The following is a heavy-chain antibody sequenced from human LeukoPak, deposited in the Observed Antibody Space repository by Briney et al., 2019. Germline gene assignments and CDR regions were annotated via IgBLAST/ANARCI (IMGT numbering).Heavy chain of an antibody. CDR1: GGSFSGYY. Sequence: PSETLSLTCAVYGGSFSGYYWGWIRQPPGKGLEWIGEINHSGSTNYNPSLKSRVTISVDTSKNQFSLKLSSVTAADTAVYYCARVPIRRITMIVGYMDVWGKGTTVTVSS. V-gene: IGHV4-34*01. CDR3: ARVPIRRITMIVGYMDV. D-gene: IGHD3-22*01. J-gene: IGHJ6*03. CDR2: INHSGST.